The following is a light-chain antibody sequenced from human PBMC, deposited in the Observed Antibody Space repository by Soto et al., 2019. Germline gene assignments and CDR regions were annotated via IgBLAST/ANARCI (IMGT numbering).Light chain of an antibody. J-gene: IGKJ2*01. V-gene: IGKV1-5*01. CDR2: DAS. Sequence: DIQMTQSPSTLSASVGDRVTITCRASQSISNWLAWYQQKPGKAPNLLIYDASSLESGVPSRFSRSESGTEFTLTISSLQPDDFAPYYCQQYNRYSPYTFGQGTKLEIK. CDR3: QQYNRYSPYT. CDR1: QSISNW.